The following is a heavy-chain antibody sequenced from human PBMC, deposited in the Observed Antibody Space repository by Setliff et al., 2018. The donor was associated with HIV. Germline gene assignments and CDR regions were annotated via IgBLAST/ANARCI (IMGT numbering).Heavy chain of an antibody. V-gene: IGHV4-38-2*02. Sequence: PSETLSLTCAVSGYSISSGYYWGWIRQPPGKGLEWIGSIYHSGSTYYNPSLKSRVTISVDTSKNQFSLKLSSVTAADTAVYYCARERQWLERDYFDYWGQGTLVTASS. J-gene: IGHJ4*02. CDR3: ARERQWLERDYFDY. D-gene: IGHD6-19*01. CDR1: GYSISSGYY. CDR2: IYHSGST.